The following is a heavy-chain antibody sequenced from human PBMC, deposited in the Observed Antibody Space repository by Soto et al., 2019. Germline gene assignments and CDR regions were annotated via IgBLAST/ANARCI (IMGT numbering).Heavy chain of an antibody. V-gene: IGHV3-11*01. CDR3: ARVSPRPDY. CDR1: GFTFSDYY. Sequence: QVQLVESGGGLIKPGGSLRLSCAASGFTFSDYYMSWIRQAPGKGLEWVSYISTSGSTINYSDSVKGRFTSARDNAKISLYLQMNSLRAADTAVYYCARVSPRPDYWGQGTLVTVSS. CDR2: ISTSGSTI. J-gene: IGHJ4*02.